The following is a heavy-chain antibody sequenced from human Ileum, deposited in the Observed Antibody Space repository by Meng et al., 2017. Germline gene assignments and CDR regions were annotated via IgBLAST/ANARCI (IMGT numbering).Heavy chain of an antibody. CDR3: ARGTDYGDSYYFDF. V-gene: IGHV4-39*02. J-gene: IGHJ4*01. CDR2: IYYRGTT. CDR1: SGSLTSSGSY. D-gene: IGHD4-17*01. Sequence: QLQLQVSGPGLLEPSETLSLTCVVSSGSLTSSGSYWGWVRQSPGKGLEWIATIYYRGTTYYNPSLKSRVTIPIDTSKSQVSLEMASVVAADSGLFYCARGTDYGDSYYFDFWGPGFLVTVSS.